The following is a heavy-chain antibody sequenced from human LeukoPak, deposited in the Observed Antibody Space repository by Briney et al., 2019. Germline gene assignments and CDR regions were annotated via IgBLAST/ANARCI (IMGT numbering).Heavy chain of an antibody. J-gene: IGHJ3*02. CDR1: GGSFSGYY. CDR2: INHSGST. V-gene: IGHV4-34*01. CDR3: ARVLRCYQLLYCHAFDI. Sequence: SETLSLTCAVYGGSFSGYYWSWIRQPPGKGLEWIGEINHSGSTNYNPPLKSRVTISVDTSKKQLSLKLSSVTAADTAVYYCARVLRCYQLLYCHAFDIWGQGTMVTVSS. D-gene: IGHD2-2*02.